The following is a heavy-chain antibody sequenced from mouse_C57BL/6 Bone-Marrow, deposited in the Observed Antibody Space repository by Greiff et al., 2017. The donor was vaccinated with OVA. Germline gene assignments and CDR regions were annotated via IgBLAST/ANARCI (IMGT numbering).Heavy chain of an antibody. CDR1: GYAFANYL. J-gene: IGHJ1*03. CDR3: ARNGYGSSYVYCDV. CDR2: INPGSGGT. D-gene: IGHD1-1*01. V-gene: IGHV1-54*01. Sequence: QVQLKESGAELVRPGTSVKVSCKASGYAFANYLIEWVKQRPGQGLEWIGVINPGSGGTNYNEKFTGKATLTADKSSSTAYMQLSSLTSEDSAVYVCARNGYGSSYVYCDVWGTGTTVTVSS.